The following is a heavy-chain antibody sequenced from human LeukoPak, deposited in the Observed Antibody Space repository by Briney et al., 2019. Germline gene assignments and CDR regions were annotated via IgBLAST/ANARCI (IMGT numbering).Heavy chain of an antibody. V-gene: IGHV3-23*01. CDR1: GFTFSRYG. J-gene: IGHJ4*02. CDR3: ARDFQTRYYDSSH. CDR2: IDGRGANT. Sequence: GGSLRLSCAASGFTFSRYGMSWVRQAPGKGLEWVSAIDGRGANTFYADSVKGRFTISRDNSKNTLYLQMNSLRAEDTAVYYCARDFQTRYYDSSHWGQGTLVTVSS. D-gene: IGHD3-22*01.